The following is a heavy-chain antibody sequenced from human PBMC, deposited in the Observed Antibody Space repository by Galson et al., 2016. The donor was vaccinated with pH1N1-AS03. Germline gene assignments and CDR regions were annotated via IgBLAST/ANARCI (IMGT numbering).Heavy chain of an antibody. CDR1: GFTFSGYS. CDR2: ISRSSTYI. V-gene: IGHV3-21*03. CDR3: ARTFPGRVVVVAAAMQEGTDY. Sequence: SLRLSCAASGFTFSGYSMNWFRQAPGKGLEWVSSISRSSTYIYYADSVKGRFTISRDNAKNSLFLQMHSLRAEDTAVYYCARTFPGRVVVVAAAMQEGTDYWGQGTLVTVSS. J-gene: IGHJ4*02. D-gene: IGHD2-2*01.